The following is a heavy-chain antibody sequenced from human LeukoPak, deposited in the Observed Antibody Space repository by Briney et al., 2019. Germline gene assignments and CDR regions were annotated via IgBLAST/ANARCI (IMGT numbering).Heavy chain of an antibody. D-gene: IGHD6-6*01. CDR1: GFTFSSYA. V-gene: IGHV3-23*01. CDR2: ISGSGGST. Sequence: PGGSLRLSCAASGFTFSSYAMSWVRQAPGKGLEWVSAISGSGGSTYYADSVKGRFTISRDNSKNTLYLQMNSLRAEDTAVYYCAKDRQLAAHPRSEFDYWGQGTLVTVSS. J-gene: IGHJ4*02. CDR3: AKDRQLAAHPRSEFDY.